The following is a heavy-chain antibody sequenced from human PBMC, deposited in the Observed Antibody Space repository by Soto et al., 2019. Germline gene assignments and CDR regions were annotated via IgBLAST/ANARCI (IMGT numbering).Heavy chain of an antibody. CDR3: ARTVDSTFGMDV. J-gene: IGHJ6*02. CDR2: IYYSGST. Sequence: QVQLQESGPGLVKPSQTLSLTCTVSGGSISSGGYYWSWIRQHPGKGLEWIGYIYYSGSTYYNPSLQSRVTISVDTSKNQFSLKLSSVTAADTAVYYCARTVDSTFGMDVWGQGTTVTVSS. D-gene: IGHD3-22*01. CDR1: GGSISSGGYY. V-gene: IGHV4-31*03.